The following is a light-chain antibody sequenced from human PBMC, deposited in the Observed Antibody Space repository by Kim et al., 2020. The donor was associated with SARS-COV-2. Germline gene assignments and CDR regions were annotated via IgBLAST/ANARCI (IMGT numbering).Light chain of an antibody. CDR2: RNN. CDR1: SNNVGYQG. V-gene: IGLV10-54*01. CDR3: SAWDSSLYAHV. J-gene: IGLJ1*01. Sequence: RQTATRTCTGNSNNVGYQGAAWLQHHQGHPPKLLSYRNNNRPSGISERFSASRSGNTASLTITGLQPEDEADYYCSAWDSSLYAHVFGPGTKVTVL.